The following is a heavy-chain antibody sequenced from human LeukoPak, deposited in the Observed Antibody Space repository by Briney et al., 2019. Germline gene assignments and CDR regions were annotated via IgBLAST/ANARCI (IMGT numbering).Heavy chain of an antibody. CDR2: INHSGST. Sequence: KPSETPSLTRAVYGGSFSGYYWSWIRQPPGKGLEWIGEINHSGSTNYNPSLKSRVTISVDTSKNQFSLKLSSVTAADTAVYYCARARRRSNWFDPWGQGTLVTVSS. CDR1: GGSFSGYY. CDR3: ARARRRSNWFDP. D-gene: IGHD6-6*01. J-gene: IGHJ5*02. V-gene: IGHV4-34*01.